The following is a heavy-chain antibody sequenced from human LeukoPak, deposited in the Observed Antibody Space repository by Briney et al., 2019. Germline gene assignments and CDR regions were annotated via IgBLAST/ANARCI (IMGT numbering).Heavy chain of an antibody. Sequence: ASVKVSCKASGYTFTSYDINWVRQATGQGLEWMGWMNPNSGNTGYAQKFQGRVTITRNTSISTAYMELRSLRSDDTAVYYCARGGFGYYYYYMDVWGKGTTVTVSS. CDR1: GYTFTSYD. J-gene: IGHJ6*03. D-gene: IGHD3-16*01. V-gene: IGHV1-8*03. CDR3: ARGGFGYYYYYMDV. CDR2: MNPNSGNT.